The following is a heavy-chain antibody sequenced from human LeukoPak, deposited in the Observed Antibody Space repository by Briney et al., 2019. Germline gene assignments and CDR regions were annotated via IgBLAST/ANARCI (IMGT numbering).Heavy chain of an antibody. CDR3: ARVTARGDGAFDI. D-gene: IGHD3-16*01. CDR2: ISYDGSNK. CDR1: GFTFSSYA. V-gene: IGHV3-30*04. Sequence: GGSLRLSCAASGFTFSSYAMHWVRQAPGKGLEWVAVISYDGSNKYYADSVKGRFTISRDNSKNTLYLQMNSLRAEDTAVYYCARVTARGDGAFDIWGQGTMVTVSS. J-gene: IGHJ3*02.